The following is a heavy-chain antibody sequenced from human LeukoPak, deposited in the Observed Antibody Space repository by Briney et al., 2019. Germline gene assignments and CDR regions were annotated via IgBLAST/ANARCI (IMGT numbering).Heavy chain of an antibody. D-gene: IGHD5-12*01. J-gene: IGHJ3*02. V-gene: IGHV4-39*07. CDR1: GGSMSSSSYY. CDR2: INHSGST. CDR3: ARDPSVWLDAFDI. Sequence: SETLSLTCTVSGGSMSSSSYYWGWIRQPPGKGLEWIGEINHSGSTNYNPSLKSRVTISVDTSKNQFSLKLSSVTAADTAVYYCARDPSVWLDAFDIWGQGTMVTVSS.